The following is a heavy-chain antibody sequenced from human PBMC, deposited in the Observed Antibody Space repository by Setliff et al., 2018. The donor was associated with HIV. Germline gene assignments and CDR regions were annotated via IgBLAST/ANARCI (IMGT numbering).Heavy chain of an antibody. CDR3: ARLGDSGYDFRGYGDY. CDR1: GGSVSDTSYY. D-gene: IGHD5-12*01. Sequence: SETLSLTCTVSGGSVSDTSYYWGWIRQPPGKGLEWLANVYYSGGTYYNPSLNSRVTISVDTSRNQFSLKLTSVTAADTALYFCARLGDSGYDFRGYGDYWGQGKLVTV. CDR2: VYYSGGT. V-gene: IGHV4-39*01. J-gene: IGHJ4*02.